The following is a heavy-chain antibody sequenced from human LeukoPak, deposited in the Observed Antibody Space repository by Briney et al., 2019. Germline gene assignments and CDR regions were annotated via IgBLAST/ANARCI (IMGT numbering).Heavy chain of an antibody. CDR3: ASNPYSSSWPHYFDY. CDR2: INGDGSTT. Sequence: PGGSLRLSCAASGFTFSGYWMHWVRQAPGKGLVWVSRINGDGSTTSYADSVKGRFTISRDNAKNSLYLQMNSLRAEDTAVYYCASNPYSSSWPHYFDYWGQGTLVTVSS. CDR1: GFTFSGYW. J-gene: IGHJ4*02. D-gene: IGHD6-13*01. V-gene: IGHV3-74*01.